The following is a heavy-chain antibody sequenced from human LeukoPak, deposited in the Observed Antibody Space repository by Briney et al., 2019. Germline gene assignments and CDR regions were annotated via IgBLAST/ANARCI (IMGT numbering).Heavy chain of an antibody. V-gene: IGHV3-21*01. CDR2: ISSSSSYI. D-gene: IGHD3-16*02. Sequence: GGSLRLSCAASGFTFSSYSMNWVRQAPGKGLEWVSSISSSSSYIYYADSVKGRFTISRDNAKNSLYLQMNSLRAEDTAVYYCARDRELSDAFDIWGQGTMVTVSS. CDR3: ARDRELSDAFDI. J-gene: IGHJ3*02. CDR1: GFTFSSYS.